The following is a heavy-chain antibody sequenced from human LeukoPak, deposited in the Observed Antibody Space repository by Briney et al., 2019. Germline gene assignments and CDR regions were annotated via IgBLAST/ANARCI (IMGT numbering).Heavy chain of an antibody. Sequence: SETLSLTCTLSGDSITSSDHYWVWIRQPPGKGLEWIGSIYYSGSTYYNPSLKSRVTISVDTSKNQFSLKLSSVTAADTAVYYCARDPEWNWFDPWGQGTLVTVSS. J-gene: IGHJ5*02. CDR1: GDSITSSDHY. D-gene: IGHD3-3*01. CDR2: IYYSGST. V-gene: IGHV4-39*07. CDR3: ARDPEWNWFDP.